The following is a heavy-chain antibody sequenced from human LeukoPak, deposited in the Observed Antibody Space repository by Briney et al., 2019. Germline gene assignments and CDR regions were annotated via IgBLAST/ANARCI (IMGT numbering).Heavy chain of an antibody. D-gene: IGHD5/OR15-5a*01. CDR2: ISQSGNT. V-gene: IGHV4-34*01. CDR3: ARGGLRAPGAGAFDV. CDR1: GGSFSHHY. J-gene: IGHJ3*01. Sequence: SETLSLTCAIYGGSFSHHYWTWIRQPPGKGLQWIGQISQSGNTNYHPSLTSRVTMSVDTSKNQFTLRLRSVTAADTAVYYCARGGLRAPGAGAFDVWGQGTMVTVSS.